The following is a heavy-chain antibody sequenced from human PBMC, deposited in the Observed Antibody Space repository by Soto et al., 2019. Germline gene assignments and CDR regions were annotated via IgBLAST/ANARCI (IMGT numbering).Heavy chain of an antibody. J-gene: IGHJ2*01. V-gene: IGHV3-23*01. CDR3: AKDSCSGGSCYWYFDL. CDR2: ISGSGGST. D-gene: IGHD2-15*01. CDR1: GFTFSSYA. Sequence: EVQLLESGGGLVQPGGSLRLSCVASGFTFSSYAMSWVRQAPGKGLEWVSAISGSGGSTYYADSVKGRFTISRDNSKNTLYLQMNSLRAEDTAVYYCAKDSCSGGSCYWYFDLWGRGTLVTVSS.